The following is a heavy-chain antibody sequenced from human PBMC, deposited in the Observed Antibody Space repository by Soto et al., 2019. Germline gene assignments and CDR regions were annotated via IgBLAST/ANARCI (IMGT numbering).Heavy chain of an antibody. CDR1: GGTFSSYS. CDR2: IIPIFGTA. Sequence: QVQLVQSGAEVKKPGSSVKVSCKASGGTFSSYSINWVRQAPGQGLEWMGEIIPIFGTANYAQKFEGRVTITADESTSTAYMELSSLRSEDTAVYSCARYGGRHSGGMDYWGQGTLVTVSS. D-gene: IGHD1-26*01. V-gene: IGHV1-69*01. J-gene: IGHJ4*02. CDR3: ARYGGRHSGGMDY.